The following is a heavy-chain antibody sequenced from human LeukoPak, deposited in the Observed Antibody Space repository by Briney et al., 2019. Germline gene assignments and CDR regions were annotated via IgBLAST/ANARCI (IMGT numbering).Heavy chain of an antibody. Sequence: SETLSLTCTVSGYSISSGYYRGWIRQPPGKGLEWIGSIYHSGSTYYNPSLKSRVTISVDTSKNQFSLKLSSVTAADTAVYYCARDTYYDFWSGSYDYWGQGTLVTVSS. CDR2: IYHSGST. V-gene: IGHV4-38-2*02. J-gene: IGHJ4*02. D-gene: IGHD3-3*01. CDR1: GYSISSGYY. CDR3: ARDTYYDFWSGSYDY.